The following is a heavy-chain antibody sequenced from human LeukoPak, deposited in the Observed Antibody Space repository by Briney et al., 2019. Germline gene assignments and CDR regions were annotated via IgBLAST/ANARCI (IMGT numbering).Heavy chain of an antibody. CDR2: ISSSSSYI. CDR3: ARGSLYSNYGMDV. J-gene: IGHJ6*02. CDR1: GFTFSSYS. V-gene: IGHV3-21*01. Sequence: GGSLGLSCAASGFTFSSYSMNWVRQAPGKGLEWVSSISSSSSYIYYADSVKGRFTISRDNAKNSLYLQMNSLRAEDTAVYYCARGSLYSNYGMDVWGQGTTVIVSS. D-gene: IGHD4-11*01.